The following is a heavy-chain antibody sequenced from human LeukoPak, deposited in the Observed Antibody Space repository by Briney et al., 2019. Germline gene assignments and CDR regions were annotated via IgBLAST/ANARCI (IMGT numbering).Heavy chain of an antibody. CDR1: GGSISSGGYY. V-gene: IGHV4-31*03. J-gene: IGHJ4*02. D-gene: IGHD1-26*01. CDR2: IYYSGST. CDR3: AREHSGSYYGKDYFDY. Sequence: PSQTLSLTCTVSGGSISSGGYYWSWIRQHPGTGLEWIGYIYYSGSTYYNPSLKSRVTISVDTSKNQFSLKLSSVTAADTAVYYCAREHSGSYYGKDYFDYWGQGPLVTVSS.